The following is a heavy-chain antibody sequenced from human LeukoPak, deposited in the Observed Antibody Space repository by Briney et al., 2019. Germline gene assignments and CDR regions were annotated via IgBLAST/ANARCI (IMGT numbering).Heavy chain of an antibody. CDR1: GGSFSGYY. V-gene: IGHV4-34*01. D-gene: IGHD3-9*01. CDR3: AREYYDILTGYTYFDY. Sequence: SETLSLTCAVYGGSFSGYYWSWIRQPPGKGLEWIGEINHSGSTNYNPSLKSRVTISVDTSKNQISLKLSSVTAADTAVYYCAREYYDILTGYTYFDYWGQGTLVTVSS. CDR2: INHSGST. J-gene: IGHJ4*02.